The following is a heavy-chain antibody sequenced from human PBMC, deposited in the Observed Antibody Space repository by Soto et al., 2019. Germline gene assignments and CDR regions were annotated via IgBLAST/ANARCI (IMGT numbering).Heavy chain of an antibody. V-gene: IGHV3-9*01. Sequence: EVQLVESGGGLVQPGRSLRLSCEASGFIFDDHAMHWVRQAPGKGLEWVSGISWNSGRIGYADSVKGRFTISRDNAKNSLYLQMNSLKTEDTALYYCAKNLGQTRPYQLDYWGQGTLVTVSS. CDR2: ISWNSGRI. CDR1: GFIFDDHA. D-gene: IGHD2-2*01. J-gene: IGHJ4*02. CDR3: AKNLGQTRPYQLDY.